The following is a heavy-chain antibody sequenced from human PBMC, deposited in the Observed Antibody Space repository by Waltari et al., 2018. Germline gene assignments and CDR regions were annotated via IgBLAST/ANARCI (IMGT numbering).Heavy chain of an antibody. V-gene: IGHV3-7*01. D-gene: IGHD6-19*01. CDR1: GFTFSSYW. Sequence: EVQLVESGGGLVQPGGSLRLSCAASGFTFSSYWLSWVRQAPGKGLEWVANIKQDGSEKYYVVSVKGRFTSSRDNAKNSLYLQMNSLRAEDTAVYYCARDRLSSGWYFYYYGMDVWGQGTTVTVSS. J-gene: IGHJ6*02. CDR3: ARDRLSSGWYFYYYGMDV. CDR2: IKQDGSEK.